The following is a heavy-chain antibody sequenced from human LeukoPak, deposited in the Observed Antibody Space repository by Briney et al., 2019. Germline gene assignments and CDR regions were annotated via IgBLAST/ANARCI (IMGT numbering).Heavy chain of an antibody. CDR3: ARFPYKDYDSSGSDP. Sequence: PGGSLRLSCAASGFTFSSYAMSWVRQAPGKGLEWVSVIYSGGSTYYADSVKGRFTISRDNSKNTLYLQMNSLRAEDTAVYYCARFPYKDYDSSGSDPWGQGTLVTVSS. CDR2: IYSGGST. CDR1: GFTFSSYA. D-gene: IGHD3-22*01. V-gene: IGHV3-53*01. J-gene: IGHJ5*02.